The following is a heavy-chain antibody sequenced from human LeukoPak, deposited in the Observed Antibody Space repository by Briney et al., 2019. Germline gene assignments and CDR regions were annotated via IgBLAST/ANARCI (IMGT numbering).Heavy chain of an antibody. Sequence: GASLKVSCKASGYTFTSYNINWGRQATEQGLEWMGWMNPNSGNTGYAQKFQGRGTMTRNTSISTAYMELSSLRSEDTAVYYCARGSPPAAIHYWGQGTLVTVSS. J-gene: IGHJ4*02. D-gene: IGHD2-2*01. CDR1: GYTFTSYN. V-gene: IGHV1-8*01. CDR2: MNPNSGNT. CDR3: ARGSPPAAIHY.